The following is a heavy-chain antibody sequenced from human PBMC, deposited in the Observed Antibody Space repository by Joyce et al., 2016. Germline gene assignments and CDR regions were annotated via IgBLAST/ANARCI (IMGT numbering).Heavy chain of an antibody. CDR1: GFSLTTSGLG. D-gene: IGHD6-13*01. V-gene: IGHV2-5*02. Sequence: QITLKESGPTLVRPTQTLTLTCSFSGFSLTTSGLGVGWIRQPPGKALGWLAPVYWEGDERLSPSLRSRITVPKDTSRNQVVLTVTNVDPLDTATYFCAHRLGSLDVFDIWGPGIMVIVSS. CDR3: AHRLGSLDVFDI. CDR2: VYWEGDE. J-gene: IGHJ3*02.